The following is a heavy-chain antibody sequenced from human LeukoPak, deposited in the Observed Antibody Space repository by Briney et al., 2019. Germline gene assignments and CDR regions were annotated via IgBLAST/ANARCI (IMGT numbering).Heavy chain of an antibody. CDR3: ARDDYYGSGSYAFDI. CDR2: ISWNSGNI. V-gene: IGHV3-9*01. CDR1: GFIFDDYA. J-gene: IGHJ3*02. Sequence: PGGSLRLSCVASGFIFDDYAMHWVRQAPGKGLEWVSGISWNSGNIDYGDSVKGRFTISRDNAKNSLYLQMNSLRAEDTAVYYCARDDYYGSGSYAFDIWGQGTMVTVSS. D-gene: IGHD3-10*01.